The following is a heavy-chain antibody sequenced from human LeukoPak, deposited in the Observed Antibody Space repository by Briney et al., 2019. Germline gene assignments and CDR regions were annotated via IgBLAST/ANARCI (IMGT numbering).Heavy chain of an antibody. D-gene: IGHD3-22*01. CDR3: AKLCVSSGPRDY. CDR1: GFTFSSYG. CDR2: KRYDGSNE. V-gene: IGHV3-30*02. Sequence: GGSLRLSCAASGFTFSSYGIHGVPQAPGRGREGVEFKRYDGSNEYYADSVKRRFSISRDNSKNTLYLQMNRLRTENTVVYYCAKLCVSSGPRDYWGQGTLVTVSS. J-gene: IGHJ4*02.